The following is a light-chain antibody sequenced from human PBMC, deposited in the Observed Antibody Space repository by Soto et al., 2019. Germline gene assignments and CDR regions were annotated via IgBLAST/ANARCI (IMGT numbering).Light chain of an antibody. CDR2: QVT. Sequence: QSVLTQPASVSGSPGQSITISCTGTSSDAGNYNFVSWYQHHAGTAPKLIIYQVTNRPSGVSDRFSGSKSGDTASLTISGLQAEDEADYYCTSYTAFSTAYLFGTGTKVTDL. CDR3: TSYTAFSTAYL. CDR1: SSDAGNYNF. J-gene: IGLJ1*01. V-gene: IGLV2-14*01.